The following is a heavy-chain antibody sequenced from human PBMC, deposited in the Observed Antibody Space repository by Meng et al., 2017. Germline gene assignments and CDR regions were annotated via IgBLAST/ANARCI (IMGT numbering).Heavy chain of an antibody. V-gene: IGHV3-30*01. CDR3: AGLITFGGDFDY. CDR2: ISYDGSNK. D-gene: IGHD3-16*01. J-gene: IGHJ4*02. CDR1: GFTFSSYA. Sequence: GESLKISCAASGFTFSSYAMHWVRQALGKGLEWVAVISYDGSNKYYADSVKGRFTISRDNSKNTLYLQMNSLRAEDTAVYYCAGLITFGGDFDYWGQGTLVTVSS.